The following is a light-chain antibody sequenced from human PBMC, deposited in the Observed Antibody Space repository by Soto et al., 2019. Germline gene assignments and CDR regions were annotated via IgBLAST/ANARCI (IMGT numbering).Light chain of an antibody. CDR3: HQYGGSPTWT. CDR1: QSVSSSY. V-gene: IGKV3-20*01. Sequence: EIVLTQSPGTLSLSPGERATLSCRASQSVSSSYLAWYQQKPGQAPRLLIYGTSSRATGIPDRFSGSGSATDFSLTISRLEPDDFAVYYCHQYGGSPTWTFGQGTKVEIQ. J-gene: IGKJ1*01. CDR2: GTS.